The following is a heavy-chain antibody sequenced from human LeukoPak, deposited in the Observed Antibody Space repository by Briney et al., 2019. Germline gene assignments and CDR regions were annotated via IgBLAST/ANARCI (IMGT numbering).Heavy chain of an antibody. Sequence: PGGSLRLSRAASGFTFSSYAMSWVRQAPGKGLEWVSAISGSGGSTYYADSVKGRFAISRDNSKNTLYLQMNSLRAEDTAVYYCAKVEGYDFWSGYYKQGYYMDVWGKGTTVTVSS. CDR1: GFTFSSYA. CDR3: AKVEGYDFWSGYYKQGYYMDV. D-gene: IGHD3-3*01. CDR2: ISGSGGST. J-gene: IGHJ6*03. V-gene: IGHV3-23*01.